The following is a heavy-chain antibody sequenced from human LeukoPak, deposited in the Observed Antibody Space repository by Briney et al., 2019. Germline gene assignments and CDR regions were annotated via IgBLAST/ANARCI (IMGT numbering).Heavy chain of an antibody. CDR1: GFTFSSYT. Sequence: PGGSLRLSCTASGFTFSSYTMSWVRQAPGKGLEWVSAISGSGGSTYYADSVKGRFTISRDNSENTLYLQMNSLRAEDTAVYYCASAYYSSGSYYLPYDYYYGMDVWGQGTTVTVSS. CDR3: ASAYYSSGSYYLPYDYYYGMDV. D-gene: IGHD3-10*01. CDR2: ISGSGGST. J-gene: IGHJ6*02. V-gene: IGHV3-23*01.